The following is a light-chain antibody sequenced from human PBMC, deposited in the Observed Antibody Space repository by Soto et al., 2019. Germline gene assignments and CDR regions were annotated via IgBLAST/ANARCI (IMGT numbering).Light chain of an antibody. CDR1: RSDIGAYDL. V-gene: IGLV2-14*03. CDR2: EVS. Sequence: SALTWRARVSGSRGKENHLSWRGNRSDIGAYDLVSWYQQHPGRAPKLIIYEVSHRFSGLSYRFSGSKSGNTASLTISGLQAEDEGDYYCTSFAPGRIYVFGSGTKVTVL. CDR3: TSFAPGRIYV. J-gene: IGLJ1*01.